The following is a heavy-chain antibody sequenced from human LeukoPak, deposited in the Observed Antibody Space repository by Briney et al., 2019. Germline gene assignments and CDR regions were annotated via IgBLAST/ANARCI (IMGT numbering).Heavy chain of an antibody. D-gene: IGHD2-21*01. CDR3: ARKVGMSFDY. Sequence: SETLSLTCTVSGGSISGFYWSWIRQPPGKGLEWIGFMYYSGSTNYNPSFKTRVTISVDTSKNQLSLNLSSVTAADTAVYYCARKVGMSFDYWGQGTLATVSS. CDR1: GGSISGFY. V-gene: IGHV4-59*08. CDR2: MYYSGST. J-gene: IGHJ4*02.